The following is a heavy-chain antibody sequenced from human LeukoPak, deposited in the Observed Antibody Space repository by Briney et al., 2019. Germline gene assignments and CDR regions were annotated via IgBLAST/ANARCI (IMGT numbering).Heavy chain of an antibody. CDR3: ARAVGSSGPYNWFDP. CDR1: GGSISSGGYS. J-gene: IGHJ5*02. V-gene: IGHV4-30-2*01. CDR2: IYHSGST. Sequence: SETLSLTCTVSGGSISSGGYSWSWIRQPPGKGLEWIGYIYHSGSTYYNPSLKSRVTISVDRSKNQFSLKLSSVTAADTAVYYCARAVGSSGPYNWFDPWGQGTLVTVSS. D-gene: IGHD3-22*01.